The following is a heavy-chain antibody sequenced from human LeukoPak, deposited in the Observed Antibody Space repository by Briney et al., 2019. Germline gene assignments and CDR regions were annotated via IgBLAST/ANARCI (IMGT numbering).Heavy chain of an antibody. Sequence: SVKVSCKASGGTFSSYAISWVRQAPGQGLEWMGGIIPIFGTANYAQKFQGRVTITADESTSTAYMELSSLRSEDTAVYYCAREPSDPGWFDPWGQGTLVTVSS. V-gene: IGHV1-69*13. CDR2: IIPIFGTA. CDR1: GGTFSSYA. CDR3: AREPSDPGWFDP. J-gene: IGHJ5*02.